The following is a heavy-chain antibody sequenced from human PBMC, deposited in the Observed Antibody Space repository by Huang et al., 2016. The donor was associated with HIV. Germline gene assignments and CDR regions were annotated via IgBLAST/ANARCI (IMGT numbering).Heavy chain of an antibody. CDR2: ISGSNNHI. CDR3: APAPIMPDYLDH. CDR1: KTISGYN. V-gene: IGHV3-21*01. D-gene: IGHD2-2*01. J-gene: IGHJ4*02. Sequence: EMQLVESGGGLVKPGGSLRLTCSASKTISGYNMHWGRQAPGKGLEWVSSISGSNNHIHYAVSVKGRFSISRVNGKKSLNLQMNSLRVEDTAIYYCAPAPIMPDYLDHWGQGALVTVSS.